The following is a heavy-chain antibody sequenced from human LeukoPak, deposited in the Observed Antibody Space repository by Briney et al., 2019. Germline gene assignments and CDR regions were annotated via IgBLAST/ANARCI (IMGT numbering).Heavy chain of an antibody. D-gene: IGHD4-17*01. V-gene: IGHV5-51*01. CDR2: IYPGDSDT. CDR3: ARHSSDYGDRAQGKYFQH. Sequence: GESLKISCKGSGYSFTSYRIGWVRQMPGKGLEWMGIIYPGDSDTRCSPSFQGQVTISADKSISTAYLQWSSLKASDTAMYYCARHSSDYGDRAQGKYFQHWGQGTLVTVSS. CDR1: GYSFTSYR. J-gene: IGHJ1*01.